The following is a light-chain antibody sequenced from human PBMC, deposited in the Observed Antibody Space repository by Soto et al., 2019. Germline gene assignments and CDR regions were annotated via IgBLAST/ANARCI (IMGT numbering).Light chain of an antibody. CDR1: QSINSY. Sequence: DIQMTQSPSSLSASVGDRVTITCRASQSINSYLNWYQQKPGKAPKLLIYAASTLQRGVPSRFSGSGSGTDFTLTISSLQPEDFATYYCQQSYSAPNTFGQGTKV. V-gene: IGKV1-39*01. CDR3: QQSYSAPNT. CDR2: AAS. J-gene: IGKJ2*01.